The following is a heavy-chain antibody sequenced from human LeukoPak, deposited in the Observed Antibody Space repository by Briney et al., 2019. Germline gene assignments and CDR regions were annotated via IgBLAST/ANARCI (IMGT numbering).Heavy chain of an antibody. J-gene: IGHJ5*02. CDR2: ISYDGSNK. CDR3: AKQQT. Sequence: GGSLRLSCAASGFTFSSYGMHWVRQAPGKGLEWVAVISYDGSNKYYADSVKGRFTISRDNSKNTLYLLMNSLRAEDTAVYYCAKQQTWGQGTLVTVSS. V-gene: IGHV3-30*18. D-gene: IGHD6-13*01. CDR1: GFTFSSYG.